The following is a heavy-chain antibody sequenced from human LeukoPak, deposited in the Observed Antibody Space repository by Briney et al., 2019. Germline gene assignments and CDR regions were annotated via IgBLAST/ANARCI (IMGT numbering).Heavy chain of an antibody. CDR1: GFTFSNAW. CDR3: TTAPYIWGSYRQNY. V-gene: IGHV3-15*01. CDR2: IKSKTDGGTT. Sequence: GGSLRLSCAASGFTFSNAWMSWVRQAPGKGLEWIGRIKSKTDGGTTDYAAPVKGRFTISRDDSKDTLYVQMNSLETEDTAVYYCTTAPYIWGSYRQNYWGQGTLVTVSS. J-gene: IGHJ4*02. D-gene: IGHD3-16*02.